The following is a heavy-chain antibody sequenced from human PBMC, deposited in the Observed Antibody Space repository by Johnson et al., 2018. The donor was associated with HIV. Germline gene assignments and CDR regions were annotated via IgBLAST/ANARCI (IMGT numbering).Heavy chain of an antibody. V-gene: IGHV3-15*01. CDR3: TTDVPGGPYYNAFDI. J-gene: IGHJ3*02. CDR1: GFTFTNAW. CDR2: LKRRTDGETA. Sequence: EVQLVESGGGLVKPGGSLRLSCAASGFTFTNAWMHWVRQAPGKGLEWVGRLKRRTDGETADYAAPVKGRFTISRDDSKNTLYLQMNSLKTEDTALYYCTTDVPGGPYYNAFDIWGQGTMVTVSS. D-gene: IGHD1-26*01.